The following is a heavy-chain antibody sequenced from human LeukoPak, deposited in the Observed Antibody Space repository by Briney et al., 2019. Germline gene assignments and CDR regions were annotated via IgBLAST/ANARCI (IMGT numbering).Heavy chain of an antibody. CDR3: ARDSGWYFIDY. J-gene: IGHJ4*02. V-gene: IGHV3-21*01. Sequence: GGSLRLSCAASGFTFSSYSMNWVRQAPGKGLEWVSSISSSSYIYYADSVKGRFTISRDNAKNSLYPQMNSLRAEDTAVYYCARDSGWYFIDYWGQGTLVTVSS. D-gene: IGHD6-19*01. CDR2: ISSSSYI. CDR1: GFTFSSYS.